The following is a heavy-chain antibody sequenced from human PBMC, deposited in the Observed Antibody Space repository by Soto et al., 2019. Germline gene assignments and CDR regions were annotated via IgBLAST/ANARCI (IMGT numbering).Heavy chain of an antibody. Sequence: QVQLVQSGAEVKKPGASVKVSCKASGYTFTSYGISWVRQAPGQGLEWMGWISAYNGNTNYAQKLQGRVTMTTDTSTSTAYMELRSLSSDDTAVYYCARVHPTIDYKNWFDPWGQGTLVTVSS. CDR3: ARVHPTIDYKNWFDP. V-gene: IGHV1-18*01. CDR2: ISAYNGNT. CDR1: GYTFTSYG. D-gene: IGHD4-4*01. J-gene: IGHJ5*02.